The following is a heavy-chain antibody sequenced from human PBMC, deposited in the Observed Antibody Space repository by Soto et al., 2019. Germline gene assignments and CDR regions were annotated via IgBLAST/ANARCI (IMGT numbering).Heavy chain of an antibody. CDR3: TGGPPNWGFDS. CDR1: GYTFTNFG. Sequence: ASVKVSCKASGYTFTNFGISWVRQAPGQGLEWMGWISAYNGNTNYAQKFQGRVTMTRSTSISTAYMELSSLTSEDTAVYYCTGGPPNWGFDSWGQGTPVTVSS. CDR2: ISAYNGNT. D-gene: IGHD7-27*01. J-gene: IGHJ5*01. V-gene: IGHV1-18*01.